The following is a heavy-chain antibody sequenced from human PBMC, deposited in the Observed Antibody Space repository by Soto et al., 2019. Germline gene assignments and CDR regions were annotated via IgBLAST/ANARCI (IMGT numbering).Heavy chain of an antibody. CDR2: IYYTGHT. J-gene: IGHJ4*02. V-gene: IGHV4-31*03. D-gene: IGHD2-8*01. CDR3: AREDTNVSFFDS. CDR1: GGYISSGGNY. Sequence: SETLSLTCNVSGGYISSGGNYWSWIRQHPGKGLEWIGFIYYTGHTKYNAALKSRASIAGDMSDNQFSLTLTSVTAADTAVYYCAREDTNVSFFDSWGPGILVTVSS.